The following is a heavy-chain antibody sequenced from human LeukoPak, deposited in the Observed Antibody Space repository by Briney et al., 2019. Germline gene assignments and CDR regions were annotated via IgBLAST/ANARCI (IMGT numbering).Heavy chain of an antibody. CDR1: GFTFSSYG. D-gene: IGHD3-3*01. Sequence: PGWSLTLSCPASGFTFSSYGLTWVRPAPGKGREWVSSMSGSNSYIYYAASMKGRFTISRDNAKNSLYMQRTSLRGEDTAVYYWARERGGGGFGVVIKRSYYYMDVWGKGTTVTVSS. V-gene: IGHV3-21*01. J-gene: IGHJ6*03. CDR2: MSGSNSYI. CDR3: ARERGGGGFGVVIKRSYYYMDV.